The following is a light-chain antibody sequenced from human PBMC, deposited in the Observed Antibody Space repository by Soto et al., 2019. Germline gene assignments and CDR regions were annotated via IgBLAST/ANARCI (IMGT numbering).Light chain of an antibody. CDR1: SSDVGGYNY. CDR2: DVS. Sequence: QSALTQPASVSGSPGQSITICCTGTSSDVGGYNYVSWYQQHPGEAPKLMIYDVSNRPSGVSNRFSCSKSGNTASLTISGLQAEDEANYYCSSYTSSSTVVFGGGTKVTVL. CDR3: SSYTSSSTVV. J-gene: IGLJ2*01. V-gene: IGLV2-14*01.